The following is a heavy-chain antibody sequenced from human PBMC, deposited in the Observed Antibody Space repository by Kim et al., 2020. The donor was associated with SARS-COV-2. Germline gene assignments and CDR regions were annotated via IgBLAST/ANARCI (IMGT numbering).Heavy chain of an antibody. V-gene: IGHV1-18*01. D-gene: IGHD7-27*01. J-gene: IGHJ4*02. Sequence: ASVKVSCKASGYTFPSYGVSWVRQAPGQGLEWMGWINAYSGNTNYAQKFRGRVTMTKDTSTTTVYMQLGSLTSDDTAVYYCNRDENWVVDYWGQGTLVTV. CDR2: INAYSGNT. CDR3: NRDENWVVDY. CDR1: GYTFPSYG.